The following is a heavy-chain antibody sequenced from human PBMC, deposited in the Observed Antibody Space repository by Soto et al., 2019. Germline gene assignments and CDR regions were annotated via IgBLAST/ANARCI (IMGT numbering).Heavy chain of an antibody. CDR3: ARLRSIVLMVYAEFDY. Sequence: QLQLQESGPGLVKPSETLSLTCTVSGGSISSSSYYWGWIRQPPGQGLEWIGSIYYSGRTYYNPSLKSRVTISVDTSKNPFYLELSSVTAAATAVYYCARLRSIVLMVYAEFDYWGQGTLVTVSS. V-gene: IGHV4-39*01. CDR1: GGSISSSSYY. CDR2: IYYSGRT. D-gene: IGHD2-8*01. J-gene: IGHJ4*02.